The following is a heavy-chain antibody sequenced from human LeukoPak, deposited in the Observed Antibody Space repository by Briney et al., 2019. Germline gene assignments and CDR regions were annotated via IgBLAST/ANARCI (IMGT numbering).Heavy chain of an antibody. CDR2: IYYSGST. V-gene: IGHV4-38-2*01. D-gene: IGHD3-22*01. CDR1: GITFSSYN. J-gene: IGHJ4*02. Sequence: PGGSLRLSCAASGITFSSYNMNWVRQPPGKGLEWIGSIYYSGSTYYNPFLKSRVTISVDTSKNQFSLKLSSVTAADTAVYYCARASYSYDISGWVPFDYWGQGTLVTVSS. CDR3: ARASYSYDISGWVPFDY.